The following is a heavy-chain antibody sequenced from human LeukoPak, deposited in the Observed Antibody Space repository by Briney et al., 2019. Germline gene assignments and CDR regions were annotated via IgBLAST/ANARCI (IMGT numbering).Heavy chain of an antibody. D-gene: IGHD4-23*01. CDR2: INTNSGGT. CDR1: GYTFTEYH. Sequence: ASVKVSCKASGYTFTEYHVYWVRQAPGQGLEWMGWINTNSGGTNYAQKFQGRVTMTRNASISTVYMELSSLRSDDTAVYYCARPDYGGNRGAFDIWGQGTMVTVSS. V-gene: IGHV1-2*02. CDR3: ARPDYGGNRGAFDI. J-gene: IGHJ3*02.